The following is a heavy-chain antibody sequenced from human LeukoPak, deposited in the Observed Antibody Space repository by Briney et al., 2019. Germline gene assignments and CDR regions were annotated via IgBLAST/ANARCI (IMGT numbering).Heavy chain of an antibody. D-gene: IGHD3-3*01. Sequence: GGSLRLSCAASGFTFGTYSMNWVRQAPGKGLEWVSSIISSSAYIFYADSVKGRFTISRDNAKNSLYLQMNSLRAEDTAVYYCAKVATIFGVVIIVEYYMDVWGKGTAVTVSS. CDR2: IISSSAYI. J-gene: IGHJ6*03. V-gene: IGHV3-21*04. CDR1: GFTFGTYS. CDR3: AKVATIFGVVIIVEYYMDV.